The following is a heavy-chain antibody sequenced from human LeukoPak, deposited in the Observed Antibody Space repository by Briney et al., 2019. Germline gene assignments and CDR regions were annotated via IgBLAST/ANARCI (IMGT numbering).Heavy chain of an antibody. CDR1: GYTFTHHG. CDR3: ARDPSNSSGYHAHFDS. J-gene: IGHJ4*02. V-gene: IGHV1-18*01. D-gene: IGHD3-22*01. Sequence: ASVKVSCKASGYTFTHHGISWVRQATGQGPEWMGWISCYNGDTMYAQNVQGRVTMTTETSTRTAYIELRSLRSDDTAMYYCARDPSNSSGYHAHFDSWGQGTLVTVSS. CDR2: ISCYNGDT.